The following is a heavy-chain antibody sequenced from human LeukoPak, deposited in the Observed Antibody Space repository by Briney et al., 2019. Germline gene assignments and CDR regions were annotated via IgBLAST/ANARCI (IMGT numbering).Heavy chain of an antibody. Sequence: ASVKVSCKASGYTFTNHYMHWVRQAPGQGLEWMGMINPSGGSTSYPQKFQGRFTMTRDTSTTTVHMELSSQTLEDTAVYYCARGRWGATFSLDYWGQGSLVTVSS. CDR3: ARGRWGATFSLDY. V-gene: IGHV1-46*01. CDR2: INPSGGST. J-gene: IGHJ4*02. CDR1: GYTFTNHY. D-gene: IGHD4-23*01.